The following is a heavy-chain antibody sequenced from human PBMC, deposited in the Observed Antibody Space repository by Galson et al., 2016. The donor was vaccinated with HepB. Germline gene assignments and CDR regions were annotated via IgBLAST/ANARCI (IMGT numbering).Heavy chain of an antibody. J-gene: IGHJ6*04. D-gene: IGHD6-13*01. CDR2: ISRSGDSR. Sequence: SLRLSCAASGFTFNNYGMTWVRQAPGKGLEVVSSISRSGDSRDYADSMKGRFTISRDNSKNTLSLQMNSRRAEDTAVYYCVQGSTAPAVWGKGTTVTVSS. CDR3: VQGSTAPAV. CDR1: GFTFNNYG. V-gene: IGHV3-23*01.